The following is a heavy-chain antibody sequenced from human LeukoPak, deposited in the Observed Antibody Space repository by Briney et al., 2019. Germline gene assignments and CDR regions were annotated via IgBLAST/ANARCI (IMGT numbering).Heavy chain of an antibody. D-gene: IGHD1-14*01. CDR3: ARGPYTTGGHAFDI. Sequence: SQTLSLTCAVSGGSISSGSYYWSWIRQPAGKGLEWIGRIYTSGSTNYNPSLKSRLIMSLDTSKNQFSLKLNSVTAADTAVYYCARGPYTTGGHAFDIWGQGTVVTVSS. CDR1: GGSISSGSYY. V-gene: IGHV4-61*02. CDR2: IYTSGST. J-gene: IGHJ3*02.